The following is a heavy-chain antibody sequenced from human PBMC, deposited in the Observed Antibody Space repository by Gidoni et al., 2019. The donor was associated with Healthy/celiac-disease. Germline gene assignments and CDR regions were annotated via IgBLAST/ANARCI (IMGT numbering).Heavy chain of an antibody. V-gene: IGHV3-21*01. J-gene: IGHJ6*02. CDR3: ATAYYDSSGYYEYYYGMDV. Sequence: EVQLVESGGGLVKPGGSLRLSCAASGFTFSSYSLNCVRQAPGKGLEWVSSISSSSSYIYYADSVKGRFTISRDNAKNSLYLQMNSLRAEDTAVYYCATAYYDSSGYYEYYYGMDVWGQGTTVTVSS. CDR2: ISSSSSYI. D-gene: IGHD3-22*01. CDR1: GFTFSSYS.